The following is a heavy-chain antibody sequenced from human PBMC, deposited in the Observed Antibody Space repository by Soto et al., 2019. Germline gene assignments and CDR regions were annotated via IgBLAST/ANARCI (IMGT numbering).Heavy chain of an antibody. CDR2: ISAYNGNT. V-gene: IGHV1-18*01. Sequence: ASVKVSCKASGYTFTSYVISLVRQAPGQGLEWMGWISAYNGNTNYAQKLQGRVTMTTDTSTSTAYMELRSLRSDDTAVYYCARATKWSWKWYFDLWGRGTLVTVSS. CDR1: GYTFTSYV. D-gene: IGHD1-1*01. CDR3: ARATKWSWKWYFDL. J-gene: IGHJ2*01.